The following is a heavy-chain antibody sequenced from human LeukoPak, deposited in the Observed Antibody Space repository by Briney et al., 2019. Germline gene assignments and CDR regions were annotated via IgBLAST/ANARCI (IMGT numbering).Heavy chain of an antibody. Sequence: GGSLRLSCAASRFTFSSSAMSWDRQAPGKGLEWVSTISDSGGSTYYADSVKGRFTISRDNSKNTLYLRVNSLRAEDTAVYYCAKSHSVAQRGYFDYWGQGTLVTVSS. V-gene: IGHV3-23*01. CDR2: ISDSGGST. CDR3: AKSHSVAQRGYFDY. CDR1: RFTFSSSA. D-gene: IGHD2-15*01. J-gene: IGHJ4*02.